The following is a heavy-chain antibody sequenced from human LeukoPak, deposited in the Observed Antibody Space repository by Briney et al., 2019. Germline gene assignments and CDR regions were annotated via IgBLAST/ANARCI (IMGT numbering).Heavy chain of an antibody. CDR3: VREYYSKYPLGNHMDV. Sequence: PGGSMRLFCAASGFTFSSHAMHWLRQAPGKGLGYVSSITGNGGSTYYASYVKGRFTISRDNSNNTLYLQMGSLRAEDMAVYYCVREYYSKYPLGNHMDVWGKGTTVTVAS. D-gene: IGHD4-11*01. J-gene: IGHJ6*03. V-gene: IGHV3-64*01. CDR1: GFTFSSHA. CDR2: ITGNGGST.